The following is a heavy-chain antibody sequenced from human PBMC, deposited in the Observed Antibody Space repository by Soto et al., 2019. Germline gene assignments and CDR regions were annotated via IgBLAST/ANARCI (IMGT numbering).Heavy chain of an antibody. J-gene: IGHJ4*02. CDR1: GGSFSGYY. Sequence: PSETLSLTCAVYGGSFSGYYWSWIRQPPGKGLEWIGEINHSGSTNYNPSLKSRVTISVDTSKNQFSLKLSSVTAADTAVYYCAKDRSPGATTWNVYWGQGTRVTVS. V-gene: IGHV4-34*01. CDR2: INHSGST. D-gene: IGHD1-26*01. CDR3: AKDRSPGATTWNVY.